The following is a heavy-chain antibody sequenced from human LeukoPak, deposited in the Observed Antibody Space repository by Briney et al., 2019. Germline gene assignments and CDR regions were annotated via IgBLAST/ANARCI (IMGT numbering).Heavy chain of an antibody. CDR3: TRERLAAAGNWFDP. CDR2: MNPNSGNT. V-gene: IGHV1-8*03. J-gene: IGHJ5*02. CDR1: GYTFNSYD. Sequence: SSVKVSCKASGYTFNSYDINWVRQAPGQGLEWMGWMNPNSGNTGYAQKFQGRVTITRNASISTAYMELSSLRSEDTAVYYCTRERLAAAGNWFDPWGQGTLVTVSS. D-gene: IGHD6-13*01.